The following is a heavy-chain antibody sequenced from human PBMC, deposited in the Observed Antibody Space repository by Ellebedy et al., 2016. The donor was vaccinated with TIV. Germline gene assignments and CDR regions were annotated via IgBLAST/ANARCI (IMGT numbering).Heavy chain of an antibody. V-gene: IGHV3-23*01. CDR2: FSVRGPKT. CDR1: GFTFSSFA. J-gene: IGHJ4*02. CDR3: AKGSVWDLLLTCFDY. Sequence: PGGSLRLSCVVSGFTFSSFAMSWVRQAPGTGLEWVSCFSVRGPKTYYADSVKGRFTISRDISKNTLYLQMNSLSAEDTAVYYCAKGSVWDLLLTCFDYWGQGTVVTVSS. D-gene: IGHD1-26*01.